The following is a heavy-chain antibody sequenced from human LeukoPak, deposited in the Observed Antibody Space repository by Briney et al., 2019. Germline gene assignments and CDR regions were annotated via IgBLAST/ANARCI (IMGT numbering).Heavy chain of an antibody. D-gene: IGHD4/OR15-4a*01. CDR1: GFIFTTYT. J-gene: IGHJ6*02. CDR3: ARGAYGRANFHYFYGLDV. CDR2: ISYDGSDQ. Sequence: GGSLRLSCAASGFIFTTYTMHWVRQAPGKGLEWVAVISYDGSDQYYADSVKGRFAISRDNLKNTLYLQMDRLRAEDTAVYYCARGAYGRANFHYFYGLDVWGQGATVTVS. V-gene: IGHV3-30*09.